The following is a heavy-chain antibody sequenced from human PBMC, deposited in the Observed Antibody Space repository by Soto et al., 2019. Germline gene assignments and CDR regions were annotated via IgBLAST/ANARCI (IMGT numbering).Heavy chain of an antibody. V-gene: IGHV3-23*01. Sequence: PGGSLRLSCAASGFTFNNYAMSWVRQAPGKGLEWVSAIGGSGNSAYYADSVKGRFTISRDNSKNTLYLQMNSLRAEDTALYYCAKADGITMIVVDFDYWGQGTLVTVSS. CDR1: GFTFNNYA. CDR2: IGGSGNSA. J-gene: IGHJ4*02. D-gene: IGHD3-22*01. CDR3: AKADGITMIVVDFDY.